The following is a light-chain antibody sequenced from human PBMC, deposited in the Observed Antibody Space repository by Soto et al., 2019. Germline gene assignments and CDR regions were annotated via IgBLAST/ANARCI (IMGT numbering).Light chain of an antibody. CDR3: QVWDSSTVV. CDR2: RDT. CDR1: NIGSKN. J-gene: IGLJ2*01. V-gene: IGLV3-9*01. Sequence: SYELTQPLSVSVALGQTARITCGGNNIGSKNVHWYQLNPGQAPVLVIYRDTNRPSGIPERFSGSNSGNTATLAISRAQAGDDADYYCQVWDSSTVVFGGGTKLTGL.